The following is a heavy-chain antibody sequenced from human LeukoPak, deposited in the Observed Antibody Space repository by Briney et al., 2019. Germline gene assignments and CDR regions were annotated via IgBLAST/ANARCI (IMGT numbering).Heavy chain of an antibody. CDR2: IYYSGST. CDR3: ARPYSGSYQGSDAFDI. D-gene: IGHD1-26*01. V-gene: IGHV4-31*03. Sequence: SQTLSLTCTVSGGSISSGGYYWSWIRQHPGKGLEWIGYIYYSGSTYYNPSLKSRVTISVDTSKNQFSLKLSSVTAADTAVYYCARPYSGSYQGSDAFDIWGQGTMVTVSS. J-gene: IGHJ3*02. CDR1: GGSISSGGYY.